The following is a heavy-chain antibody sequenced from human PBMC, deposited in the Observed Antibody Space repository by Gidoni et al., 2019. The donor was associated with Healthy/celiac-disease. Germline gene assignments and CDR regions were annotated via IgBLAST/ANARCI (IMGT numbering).Heavy chain of an antibody. CDR3: ARVSLYCSGGSCYSGQFDY. Sequence: QLQLQESGPGLVKPSETLSLTCTVSGGSIRSKSYYWGWIRQPPGKGLEWIGSIYYSGSTYYNPSLKSRLTMSVDTSKNLFSLRLSSVTAADTAVYYCARVSLYCSGGSCYSGQFDYWGQGTLVTVSS. J-gene: IGHJ4*02. D-gene: IGHD2-15*01. V-gene: IGHV4-39*01. CDR1: GGSIRSKSYY. CDR2: IYYSGST.